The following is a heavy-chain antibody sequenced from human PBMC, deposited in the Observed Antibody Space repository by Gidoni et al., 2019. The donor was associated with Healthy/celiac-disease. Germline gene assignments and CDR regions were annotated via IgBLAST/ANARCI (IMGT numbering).Heavy chain of an antibody. CDR1: GFTFSSYA. CDR3: ARGPRYCSGGSCYDYYYYGMDV. D-gene: IGHD2-15*01. V-gene: IGHV3-30-3*01. J-gene: IGHJ6*02. Sequence: QVQLVESGGGVVQPGRSLRLSCAASGFTFSSYAMHWVRQAPGKGLAWVAVISYDGSNKYYADSVKGRFTISRDNSKNTLYLQMNSLRAEDTAVYYCARGPRYCSGGSCYDYYYYGMDVWGQGTTVTVSS. CDR2: ISYDGSNK.